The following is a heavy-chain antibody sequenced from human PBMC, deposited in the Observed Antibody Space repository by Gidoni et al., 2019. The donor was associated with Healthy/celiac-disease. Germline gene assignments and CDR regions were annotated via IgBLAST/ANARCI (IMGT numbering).Heavy chain of an antibody. V-gene: IGHV3-21*01. Sequence: EVQLVESGGGLVKPGGSLRLSCAASGFPFSSYSMKWVRQAPGKGLEWVSSISSSSSYIYYADSVKGRFTISRDNAKNSLYLQMNSLRAEDTAVYYCARDLDCSGGSCTDYWGQGTLVTVSS. D-gene: IGHD2-15*01. J-gene: IGHJ4*02. CDR3: ARDLDCSGGSCTDY. CDR2: ISSSSSYI. CDR1: GFPFSSYS.